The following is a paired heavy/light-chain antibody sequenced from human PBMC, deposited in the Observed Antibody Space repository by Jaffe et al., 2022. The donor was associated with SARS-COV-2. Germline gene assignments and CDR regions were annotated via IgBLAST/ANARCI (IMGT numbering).Light chain of an antibody. V-gene: IGLV1-47*01. Sequence: QSVLTQPPSASGTPGQRVTISCSGSSSNIGSNYVYWYQQLPGTAPKLLIYRNNQRPSGVPDRFSGSKSGTSASLAISGLRSEDEADYYCAAWDDSLSGFWVFGGGTKLTVL. CDR3: AAWDDSLSGFWV. J-gene: IGLJ3*02. CDR2: RNN. CDR1: SSNIGSNY.
Heavy chain of an antibody. CDR3: ARGRGSSGLARNYYYYYGMDV. CDR2: INHSGST. CDR1: GGSFSGYY. J-gene: IGHJ6*02. V-gene: IGHV4-34*01. Sequence: QVQLQQWGAGLLKPSETLSLTCAVYGGSFSGYYWSWIRQPPGKGLEWIGEINHSGSTNYNPSLKSRVTISVDTSKNQFSLKLSSVTAADTAVYYCARGRGSSGLARNYYYYYGMDVWGQGTTVTVSS. D-gene: IGHD6-19*01.